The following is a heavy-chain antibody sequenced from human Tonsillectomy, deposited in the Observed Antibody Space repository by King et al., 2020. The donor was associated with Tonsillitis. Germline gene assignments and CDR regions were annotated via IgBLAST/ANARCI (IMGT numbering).Heavy chain of an antibody. CDR1: GGSISSSSYY. J-gene: IGHJ3*02. CDR2: VYYSGST. CDR3: AGQGELSLFGAFDI. V-gene: IGHV4-39*01. Sequence: QLQESGPGLVKPSETLSLTCTVSGGSISSSSYYWGWIRQPPGKGLEWIGSVYYSGSTYYNSSLKSRVTLSVDTSNNRFSLRLSSVTAADTAVYYCAGQGELSLFGAFDIWGQGTMVTVSS. D-gene: IGHD3-16*02.